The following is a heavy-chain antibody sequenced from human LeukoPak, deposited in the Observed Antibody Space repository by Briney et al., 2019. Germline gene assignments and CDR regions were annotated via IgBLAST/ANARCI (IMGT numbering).Heavy chain of an antibody. CDR1: GYSFTSYW. CDR3: ARLIVVVTGRMYFDL. CDR2: ISPGDSDT. J-gene: IGHJ2*01. Sequence: GESLKISCKASGYSFTSYWIGWVRQMPGKGLEWMGIISPGDSDTRYSPSFQGQVTISADKSISTAYLQWSSLKASDTAIYYCARLIVVVTGRMYFDLWGRGTLVTVSS. V-gene: IGHV5-51*01. D-gene: IGHD2-21*02.